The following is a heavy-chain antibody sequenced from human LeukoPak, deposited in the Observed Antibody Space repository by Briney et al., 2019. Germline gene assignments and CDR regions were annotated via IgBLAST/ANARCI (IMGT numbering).Heavy chain of an antibody. Sequence: QTGGSLRLSCAASGFTFSSYPMSWVRQAPGKGLEWVSAISGSGGDTHYADSVKGRFTISRDNSKNTLYLQMNSLRAEDTALYYCATSSGWYPKYFDYWGQGTLVTVSS. D-gene: IGHD6-19*01. CDR2: ISGSGGDT. CDR3: ATSSGWYPKYFDY. V-gene: IGHV3-23*01. J-gene: IGHJ4*02. CDR1: GFTFSSYP.